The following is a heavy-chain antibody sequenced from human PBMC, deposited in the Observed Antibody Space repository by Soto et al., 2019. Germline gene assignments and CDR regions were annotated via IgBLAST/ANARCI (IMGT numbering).Heavy chain of an antibody. V-gene: IGHV4-39*07. D-gene: IGHD7-27*01. CDR2: IYYSGST. CDR3: AGGWGGYFRH. Sequence: SETLSLTCTVSGGSVSSNNYYWGWIRQPPGTGLEWIGSIYYSGSTYYNPSLKSRVTISADTSKNQFSLKLSSVTAADTAVYYCAGGWGGYFRHWGQGTLVTVSS. J-gene: IGHJ1*01. CDR1: GGSVSSNNYY.